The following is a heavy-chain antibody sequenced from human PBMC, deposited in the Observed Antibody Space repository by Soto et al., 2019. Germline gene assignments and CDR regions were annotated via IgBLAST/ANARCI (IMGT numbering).Heavy chain of an antibody. CDR3: TRASRRDARSPGYYHHGRVLQ. Sequence: AVTLSCTSSGYTFTSYYMHWVRQAPGQGLEWMGIINPSGGSTSYAQKFQGRVTMTRDTSTSTVYIKLRSLRSEDPAVYNWTRASRRDARSPGYYHHGRVLQ. D-gene: IGHD1-26*01. V-gene: IGHV1-46*01. J-gene: IGHJ1*01. CDR2: INPSGGST. CDR1: GYTFTSYY.